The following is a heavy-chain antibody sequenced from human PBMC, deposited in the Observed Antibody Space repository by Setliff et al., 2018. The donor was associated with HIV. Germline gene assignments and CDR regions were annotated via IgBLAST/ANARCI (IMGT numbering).Heavy chain of an antibody. CDR3: ANSLLRGSRYAFDI. V-gene: IGHV4-31*03. Sequence: PSETLSLTCTVSGDSVSSGAYYWSWIRQLPGKGLEYIGYISYRGTTYYNPSLKNRVTISLDKSENQFSLRLSSVAAADTAVYYCANSLLRGSRYAFDIWGQGTMVTVSS. D-gene: IGHD3-10*01. CDR1: GDSVSSGAYY. CDR2: ISYRGTT. J-gene: IGHJ3*02.